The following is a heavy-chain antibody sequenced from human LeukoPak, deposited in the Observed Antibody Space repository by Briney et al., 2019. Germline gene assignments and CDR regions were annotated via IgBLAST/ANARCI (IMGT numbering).Heavy chain of an antibody. J-gene: IGHJ4*02. CDR2: LNSDGSST. CDR3: ARDRYSSGRFDY. D-gene: IGHD6-19*01. V-gene: IGHV3-74*01. Sequence: PGGSLRLSCAASVFTFSSYWMHWVRQAPGKGLVWVSRLNSDGSSTSYADSVKGRFTISRDNAKNTLYLQMNRLRAEDTAVYYCARDRYSSGRFDYWGQGTLVTVSS. CDR1: VFTFSSYW.